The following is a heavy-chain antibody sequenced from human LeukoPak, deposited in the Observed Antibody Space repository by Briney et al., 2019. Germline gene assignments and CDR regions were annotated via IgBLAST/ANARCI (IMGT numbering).Heavy chain of an antibody. V-gene: IGHV4-61*02. CDR3: AKGAGPPWFDP. D-gene: IGHD6-19*01. Sequence: SETLSLTCTVSNGSISSDTYFWSWLRQPAGKGLEWIGRMSSSGINTYCPSRQSPVTISIATSRNQFSMDLNSVTAADTAVYYCAKGAGPPWFDPWGQGTLVTVSS. J-gene: IGHJ5*02. CDR1: NGSISSDTYF. CDR2: MSSSGIN.